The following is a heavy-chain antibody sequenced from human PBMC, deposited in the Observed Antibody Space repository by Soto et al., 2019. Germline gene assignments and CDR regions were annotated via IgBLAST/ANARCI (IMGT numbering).Heavy chain of an antibody. J-gene: IGHJ1*01. CDR2: INSDGSST. Sequence: PGGSLRLSCAASGFTFSSYAMHWVRQAPGKGLVWVSRINSDGSSTNYADSVKGRFTISRDNAKNTLYLQMNSLRAEDTAVYYCARPGGLYCISPICSEYFQKWGQGTLVTVSS. CDR1: GFTFSSYA. V-gene: IGHV3-74*01. CDR3: ARPGGLYCISPICSEYFQK. D-gene: IGHD2-2*01.